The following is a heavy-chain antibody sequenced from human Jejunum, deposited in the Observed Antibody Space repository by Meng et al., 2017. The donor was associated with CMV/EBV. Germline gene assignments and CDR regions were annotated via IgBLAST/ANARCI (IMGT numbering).Heavy chain of an antibody. CDR2: ITSDSTYI. CDR1: GFTFSSYS. Sequence: GFTFSSYSMNCVRQAPGKGLEWVSSITSDSTYIYYADSVKGRFTISRDNAKNSLYLQMNSLRAEDTAVYYCARAGLYGSGLGYWGQGTLVTVSS. D-gene: IGHD6-19*01. J-gene: IGHJ4*01. V-gene: IGHV3-21*01. CDR3: ARAGLYGSGLGY.